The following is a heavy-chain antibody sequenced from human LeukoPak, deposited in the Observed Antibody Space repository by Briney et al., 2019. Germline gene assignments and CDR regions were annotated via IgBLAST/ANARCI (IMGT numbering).Heavy chain of an antibody. D-gene: IGHD5-18*01. CDR3: ARDTGGYSYGYPDY. J-gene: IGHJ4*02. V-gene: IGHV3-11*06. CDR1: GFTFCDYY. CDR2: ISSSSSYT. Sequence: GGSLRLSCAASGFTFCDYYMSWIRQAPGKGLEWVSYISSSSSYTNYADSVKGRFTISRDNAKNSLYLQMNSLRAEDTAVYYCARDTGGYSYGYPDYWGQGTLVTVSS.